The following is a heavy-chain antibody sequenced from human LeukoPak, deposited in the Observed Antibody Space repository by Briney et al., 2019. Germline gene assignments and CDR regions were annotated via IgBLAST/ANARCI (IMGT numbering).Heavy chain of an antibody. J-gene: IGHJ5*02. Sequence: KPSETLSLTCAVYGGSFSGYYWSWIRQPPGKGLEWIGEINHSGSTNYNPSLKSRVTISVDTSKNQFSLKLSSVTAADTAVYYCARTDRGDRSVNWFDPWGQGTLVTVSS. V-gene: IGHV4-34*01. CDR3: ARTDRGDRSVNWFDP. CDR1: GGSFSGYY. CDR2: INHSGST. D-gene: IGHD2-21*02.